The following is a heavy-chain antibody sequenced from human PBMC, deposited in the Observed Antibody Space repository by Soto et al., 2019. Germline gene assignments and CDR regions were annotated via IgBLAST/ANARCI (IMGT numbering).Heavy chain of an antibody. J-gene: IGHJ6*02. D-gene: IGHD2-2*01. V-gene: IGHV1-69*01. CDR1: GGTFSSYA. CDR2: IIPISETT. CDR3: ARSQGSSTSLEIYYYYYYGMEV. Sequence: QVQLVESGAEVKKPGSSVKVSCKASGGTFSSYAISWVRQAPGQGLEWMGGIIPISETTNYAQKFQGRVTSTADESKSPAYIELSSLRSEDTAVYYCARSQGSSTSLEIYYYYYYGMEVWGQGTTVTVSS.